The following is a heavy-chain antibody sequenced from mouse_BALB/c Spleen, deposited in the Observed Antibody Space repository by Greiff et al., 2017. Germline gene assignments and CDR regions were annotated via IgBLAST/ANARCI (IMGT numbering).Heavy chain of an antibody. D-gene: IGHD1-1*01. CDR3: ARGDTTVVATAMDY. V-gene: IGHV5-4*02. CDR1: GFTFSDYY. CDR2: ISDGGSYT. J-gene: IGHJ4*01. Sequence: EVQGVESGGGLVKPGGSLKLSCAASGFTFSDYYMYWVRQTPEKRLEWVATISDGGSYTYYPDSVKGRFTISRDNAKNNLYLQMSSLKSEDTAMYYCARGDTTVVATAMDYWGQGTSVTVSS.